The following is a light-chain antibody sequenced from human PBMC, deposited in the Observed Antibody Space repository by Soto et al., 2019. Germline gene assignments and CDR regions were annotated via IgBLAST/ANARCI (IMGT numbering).Light chain of an antibody. V-gene: IGKV3-15*01. CDR3: QQYHNWPPRT. CDR1: QSVSSN. Sequence: ELVMTQSPATLSVSPGERVTLSCRASQSVSSNLAWYQQKPGQAPRLLIYGASTRATGIPARFSGGGSETDFTLTISSLLSEDFAVYYGQQYHNWPPRTFGQGTKVEIK. J-gene: IGKJ1*01. CDR2: GAS.